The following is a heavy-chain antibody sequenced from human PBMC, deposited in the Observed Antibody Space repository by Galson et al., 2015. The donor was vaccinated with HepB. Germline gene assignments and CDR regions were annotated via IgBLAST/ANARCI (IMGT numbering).Heavy chain of an antibody. V-gene: IGHV1-3*01. CDR1: GYTFSHNP. Sequence: SCKASGYTFSHNPMHWVRQAPGQRFEWMGWINAANGYARYSQRFRGRVTLTSDTSAHTVYMELSSLRSEDTAVYYCARVRGDGYNWANDYWGQGTLVTVSS. D-gene: IGHD5-24*01. CDR3: ARVRGDGYNWANDY. CDR2: INAANGYA. J-gene: IGHJ4*02.